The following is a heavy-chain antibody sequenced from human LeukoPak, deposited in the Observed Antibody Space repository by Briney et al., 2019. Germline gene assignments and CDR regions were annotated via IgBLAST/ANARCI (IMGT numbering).Heavy chain of an antibody. V-gene: IGHV3-15*01. D-gene: IGHD3-10*01. J-gene: IGHJ4*02. Sequence: GGSLRLSCAASGFTFRAYAMHWVRQAPGKGLEWVGHIKSKIDGETTGYAAPVKGRFTISRDDSKNMLYLQMNSLKTEDTAVYYCTTELGLSFGVRYFDHWGQGTSATVSS. CDR2: IKSKIDGETT. CDR3: TTELGLSFGVRYFDH. CDR1: GFTFRAYA.